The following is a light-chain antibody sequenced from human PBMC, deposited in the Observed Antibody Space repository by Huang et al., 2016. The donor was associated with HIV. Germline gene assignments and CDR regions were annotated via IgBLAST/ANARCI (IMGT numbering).Light chain of an antibody. J-gene: IGKJ4*01. CDR2: DAS. Sequence: EIVLTQSPATLSLSPGQRVTLSCRAGQSVSDFLAWYQQKPGHAPRLLIYDASKRATGIPAMFSGSGAGTVFTLTISSLEPEDFAVYYCQQRSKWPLTFGGGTKVESK. CDR3: QQRSKWPLT. CDR1: QSVSDF. V-gene: IGKV3-11*01.